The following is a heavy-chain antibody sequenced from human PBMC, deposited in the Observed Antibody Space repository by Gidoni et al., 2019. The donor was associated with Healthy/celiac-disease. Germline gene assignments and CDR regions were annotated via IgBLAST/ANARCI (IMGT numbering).Heavy chain of an antibody. V-gene: IGHV1-18*04. D-gene: IGHD6-19*01. CDR3: ASGSAVAGTGYYYYYGMDV. CDR1: VSTFTSYG. Sequence: QVQLVQSGAAVKKPGASVKVSCKASVSTFTSYGISWVRQAPGQGLEWMGWISVYNGNTNYAQKHQGRVTMTTDTSTSTAYMELRSLRSDDTAVYYCASGSAVAGTGYYYYYGMDVWGQGTTVTVSS. CDR2: ISVYNGNT. J-gene: IGHJ6*02.